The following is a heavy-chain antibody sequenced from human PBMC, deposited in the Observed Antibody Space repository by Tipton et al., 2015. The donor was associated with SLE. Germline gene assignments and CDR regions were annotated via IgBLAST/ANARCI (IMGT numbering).Heavy chain of an antibody. V-gene: IGHV4-28*01. CDR3: ARKGGSYCIYFNL. CDR1: GYSISNSNW. D-gene: IGHD3-10*01. Sequence: TLSLTCAVSGYSISNSNWWAWIRQPPGKGLEWIGYIYCRGGTFYNPSLKRRVTMSVDTSKNQFSLKLSSVTAAAAAVYYCARKGGSYCIYFNLWGRGALVTVSS. J-gene: IGHJ2*01. CDR2: IYCRGGT.